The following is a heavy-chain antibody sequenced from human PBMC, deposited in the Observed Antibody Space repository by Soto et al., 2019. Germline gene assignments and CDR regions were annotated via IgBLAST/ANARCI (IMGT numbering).Heavy chain of an antibody. CDR3: ARDLVVVPAAIIPYYYGMDV. D-gene: IGHD2-2*02. CDR1: GYTFTGYY. V-gene: IGHV1-2*02. J-gene: IGHJ6*02. CDR2: INPNSGGT. Sequence: QVQLVQSGAEVKKPGASVKVSCKASGYTFTGYYMHWVRQAPGQGLEWMGWINPNSGGTNYAQKFQGRVTMTRDTSISTAYMELSRLRSDDTAVYYCARDLVVVPAAIIPYYYGMDVWGQGTTATVSS.